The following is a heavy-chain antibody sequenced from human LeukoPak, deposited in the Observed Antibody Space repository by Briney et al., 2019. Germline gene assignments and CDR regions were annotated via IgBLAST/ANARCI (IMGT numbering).Heavy chain of an antibody. D-gene: IGHD2-15*01. CDR2: ISSSGSTI. CDR1: GFTFSSYE. J-gene: IGHJ4*02. CDR3: ARDLVKYCSGGSCPKDY. V-gene: IGHV3-48*03. Sequence: GGSLRLSCAASGFTFSSYEMSWVRQAPGKGLEWVSYISSSGSTIYYAGSVKGRFTISRDNAKNSLYLQMNSLRAEDTAVYYCARDLVKYCSGGSCPKDYWGQGTLVTVSS.